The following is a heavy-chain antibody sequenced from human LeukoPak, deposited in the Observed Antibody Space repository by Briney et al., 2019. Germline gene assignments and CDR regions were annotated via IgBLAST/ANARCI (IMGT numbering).Heavy chain of an antibody. D-gene: IGHD6-19*01. Sequence: GGSLRLSSAASGFTFSSYAMSWVRQAPGKGLEWVSAISGSGGSTYYADSVKGRFTISRDNSKNTLYLQMNSLRAEDTAVYYCAKPSSRQWLVRVLFDYWGQGTLVTVSS. CDR3: AKPSSRQWLVRVLFDY. V-gene: IGHV3-23*01. CDR1: GFTFSSYA. CDR2: ISGSGGST. J-gene: IGHJ4*02.